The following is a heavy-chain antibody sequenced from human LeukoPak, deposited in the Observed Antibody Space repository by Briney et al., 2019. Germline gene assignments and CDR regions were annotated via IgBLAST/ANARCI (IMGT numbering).Heavy chain of an antibody. V-gene: IGHV4-59*12. CDR1: GGSISGYY. CDR3: ARGEWDLLFDY. Sequence: SETLSLTCTVSGGSISGYYWIWIRQPPGKGLEWIGYIFYSGSTDYNPSLKSRVPISVDTSKNQFSLKLSSVTAADTAVYYCARGEWDLLFDYWGQGTLVTVSS. J-gene: IGHJ4*02. CDR2: IFYSGST. D-gene: IGHD1-26*01.